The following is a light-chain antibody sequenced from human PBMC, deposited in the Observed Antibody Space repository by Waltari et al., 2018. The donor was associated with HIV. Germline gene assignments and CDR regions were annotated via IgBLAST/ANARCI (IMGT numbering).Light chain of an antibody. CDR3: QTWGSGSHVV. CDR2: VNSDGSH. Sequence: QLALTQSPSASASVGASVNPTCTLSRGHSNYAIAWHQQQPEKGPRYLMKVNSDGSHNKEDGVPDRFSGSSAGAERYLTISSLQSEDEGDYYCQTWGSGSHVVFGGGTKVTVL. CDR1: RGHSNYA. V-gene: IGLV4-69*01. J-gene: IGLJ2*01.